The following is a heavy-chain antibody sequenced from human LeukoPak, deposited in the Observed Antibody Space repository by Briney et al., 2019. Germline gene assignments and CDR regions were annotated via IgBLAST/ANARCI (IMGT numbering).Heavy chain of an antibody. CDR1: GGSISSYY. V-gene: IGHV4-59*01. CDR3: ARAIVGATAD. D-gene: IGHD1-26*01. Sequence: KPSETLSLTCTVPGGSISSYYWSWIRQPPGKGLEWIRYIYYSGSTNYNPSLKSRVTISVDTSKNQFSLKLSSVTAADAAVYYCARAIVGATADWGQGTLVTVSS. CDR2: IYYSGST. J-gene: IGHJ4*02.